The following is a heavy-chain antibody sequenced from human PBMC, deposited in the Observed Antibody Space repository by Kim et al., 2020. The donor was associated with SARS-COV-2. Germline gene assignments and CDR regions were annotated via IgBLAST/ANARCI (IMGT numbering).Heavy chain of an antibody. J-gene: IGHJ4*02. V-gene: IGHV3-15*01. D-gene: IGHD3-16*01. Sequence: GRFTISRDDSKNTLYLQMNSLKTEDTAVYYCTTDPLGDYVWGSYPFGFDYWGQGTLVTVSS. CDR3: TTDPLGDYVWGSYPFGFDY.